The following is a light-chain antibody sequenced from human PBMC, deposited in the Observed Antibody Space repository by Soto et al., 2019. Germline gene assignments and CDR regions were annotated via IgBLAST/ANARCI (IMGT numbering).Light chain of an antibody. CDR2: DVT. J-gene: IGLJ1*01. Sequence: QSALTQPAPVSGSPGQSITISCTGTSSDVGGYNSVSWYRQDPGKAPKLMIYDVTNRPSGVSNRFSGSKSGNTASLTISGLQAEDEADYYCSSFTSSITDVFGTGTKVTVL. CDR3: SSFTSSITDV. V-gene: IGLV2-14*01. CDR1: SSDVGGYNS.